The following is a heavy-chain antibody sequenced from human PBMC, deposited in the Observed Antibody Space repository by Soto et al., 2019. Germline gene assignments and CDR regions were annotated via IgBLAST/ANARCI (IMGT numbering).Heavy chain of an antibody. Sequence: PSETLSLTFAVSGGSISSGGYSWSWIRQPPGKGLEWIGYIYHSGSTYYNPSLKSRVTISVDRSKNQFSLKLSSVTAADTAVYYCARDRDYSFDYWGQGTLVTVSS. V-gene: IGHV4-30-2*01. D-gene: IGHD4-4*01. CDR3: ARDRDYSFDY. J-gene: IGHJ4*02. CDR1: GGSISSGGYS. CDR2: IYHSGST.